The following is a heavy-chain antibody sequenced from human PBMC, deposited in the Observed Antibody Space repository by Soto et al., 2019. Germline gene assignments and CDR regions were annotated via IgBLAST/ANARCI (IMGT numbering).Heavy chain of an antibody. D-gene: IGHD6-25*01. CDR2: VYHSGST. J-gene: IGHJ5*01. CDR1: GESISSNYW. CDR3: ARVSYSRDYVSSSTCFDP. V-gene: IGHV4-4*02. Sequence: QVQLQESGPGLVKPSGTLSLTCTVSGESISSNYWWTWVRQPPGKGLEWIAEVYHSGSTNYNPSLMTRVTLSVDKSKNPFSLRLSSVTAADTAVYYCARVSYSRDYVSSSTCFDPWGQGTLVNVFS.